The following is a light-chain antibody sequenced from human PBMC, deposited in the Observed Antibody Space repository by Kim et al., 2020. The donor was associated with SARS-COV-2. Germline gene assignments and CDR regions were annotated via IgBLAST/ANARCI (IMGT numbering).Light chain of an antibody. CDR1: SSDVGSYDY. Sequence: QAVPLSCIGTSSDVGSYDYVSWYQQHPGKAPKLLIYDVNKRPSGVPDRFSGSKSGSTASLTVSWLQAEDEADYYCSSYAGTYTFYVFGSGTKVTVL. V-gene: IGLV2-11*03. CDR3: SSYAGTYTFYV. CDR2: DVN. J-gene: IGLJ1*01.